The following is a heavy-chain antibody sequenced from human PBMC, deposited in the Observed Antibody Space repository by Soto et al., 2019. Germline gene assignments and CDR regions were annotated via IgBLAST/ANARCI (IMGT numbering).Heavy chain of an antibody. CDR3: ARGKLPAATTYCDF. V-gene: IGHV3-33*01. CDR2: IWFDGSNK. Sequence: QVHLVESGGGVVQPGGSLRLSCAASGFTFSSYAIHWVRQAPGKGLEWVAIIWFDGSNKYYADSVKGRFSISRDNSKNTLFLQMDSLRAEDTAVYYCARGKLPAATTYCDFRGQGTLVSVSS. D-gene: IGHD2-15*01. J-gene: IGHJ4*02. CDR1: GFTFSSYA.